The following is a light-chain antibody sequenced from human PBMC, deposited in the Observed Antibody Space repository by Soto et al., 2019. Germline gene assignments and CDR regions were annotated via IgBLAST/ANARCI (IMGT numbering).Light chain of an antibody. V-gene: IGKV1-6*01. Sequence: AIQMTQPPSSLSASVGDRVTITCRASQGISNDLSWYQQKPGTAPKLLIYAASTLQTGVPSRFSGSRSGTDFTLTITSLQPEDFATYYCLQDYNFPWTFGQGTKLEI. J-gene: IGKJ1*01. CDR3: LQDYNFPWT. CDR2: AAS. CDR1: QGISND.